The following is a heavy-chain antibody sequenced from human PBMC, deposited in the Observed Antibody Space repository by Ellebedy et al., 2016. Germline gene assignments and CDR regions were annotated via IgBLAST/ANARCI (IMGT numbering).Heavy chain of an antibody. D-gene: IGHD6-19*01. CDR1: GFTFSSYG. J-gene: IGHJ4*02. V-gene: IGHV3-30*03. CDR3: ARGGGSGSKVRGYFDY. Sequence: GGSLRLXXAASGFTFSSYGMHWVRQAPGKGLEWVAVISYDGSNKYYADSVKGRFTISRDNSKNTLYLQMNSLRAEDTAVYYCARGGGSGSKVRGYFDYWGQGTLVTVSS. CDR2: ISYDGSNK.